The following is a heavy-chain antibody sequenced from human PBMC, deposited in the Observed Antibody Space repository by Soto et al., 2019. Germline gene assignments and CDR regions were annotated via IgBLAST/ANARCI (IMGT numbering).Heavy chain of an antibody. CDR1: GFTFSSYA. CDR3: AKGDFGCYFGSGSYQSLFDY. D-gene: IGHD3-10*01. V-gene: IGHV3-23*01. CDR2: ISTSGGAT. J-gene: IGHJ4*02. Sequence: EVQLLDSGGGLVQPGGSLRLSCAASGFTFSSYAMSWVRQAPGKALEWVSAISTSGGATYYADSVKGRFTISRDNSKNTLDLQMNGLRAEDTAVYYLAKGDFGCYFGSGSYQSLFDYWGQGTLVTVSA.